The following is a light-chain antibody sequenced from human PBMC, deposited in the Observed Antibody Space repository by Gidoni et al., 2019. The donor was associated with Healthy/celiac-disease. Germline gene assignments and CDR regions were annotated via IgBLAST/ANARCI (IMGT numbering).Light chain of an antibody. Sequence: QSVLTQPPSVSGAPGPSVTISCTGSSSNIGAGYDVHWYQQLPRTAPKLLIYGNSNRPSGVPDRFSGSKSGTSASLAITGLQAEDEADYYCQSYDSSLSGYVFGTGTKVTVL. V-gene: IGLV1-40*01. CDR1: SSNIGAGYD. CDR3: QSYDSSLSGYV. J-gene: IGLJ1*01. CDR2: GNS.